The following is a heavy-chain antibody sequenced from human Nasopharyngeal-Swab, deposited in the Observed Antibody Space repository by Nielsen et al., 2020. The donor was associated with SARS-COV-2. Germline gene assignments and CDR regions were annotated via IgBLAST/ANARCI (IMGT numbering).Heavy chain of an antibody. CDR1: GFTFSSYE. J-gene: IGHJ2*01. CDR2: ISSSGSTR. Sequence: GESLKISCAASGFTFSSYEMNWVRQAPGKGLEWVSYISSSGSTRYYADSVKGRFTISRDNAKNSLYLQMNSLRAEDAAAYYCARVEETIFGGEYFDLWGRGTLVTVSS. D-gene: IGHD3-3*01. V-gene: IGHV3-48*03. CDR3: ARVEETIFGGEYFDL.